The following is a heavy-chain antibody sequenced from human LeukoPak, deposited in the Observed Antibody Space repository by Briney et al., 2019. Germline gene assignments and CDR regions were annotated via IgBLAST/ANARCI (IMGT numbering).Heavy chain of an antibody. J-gene: IGHJ3*02. D-gene: IGHD6-13*01. CDR1: GYTFTSYD. Sequence: ASVKVSCKASGYTFTSYDINWVRQATGQGLGWMGWMNPNSGNTGYAQKFQGRVTMTRNTSISTAYMELSSLRSEDTAVYYCAREEALDSSSWHDAFDIWGQGTMVTVSS. CDR2: MNPNSGNT. V-gene: IGHV1-8*01. CDR3: AREEALDSSSWHDAFDI.